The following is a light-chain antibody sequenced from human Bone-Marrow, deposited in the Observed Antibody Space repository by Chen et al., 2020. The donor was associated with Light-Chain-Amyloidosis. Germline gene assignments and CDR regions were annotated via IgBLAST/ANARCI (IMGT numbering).Light chain of an antibody. V-gene: IGLV3-25*03. CDR2: RDT. CDR1: DLPTKY. CDR3: QSADSSGAYEVI. J-gene: IGLJ2*01. Sequence: SYELTQPPSVSVSPGQTARITCSGDDLPTKYAYWYQQKPGQAPVLVIHRDTERPSGISARFSGSSSGTTATLTIIGVQAEDEADYHWQSADSSGAYEVIFGGGTKLTVL.